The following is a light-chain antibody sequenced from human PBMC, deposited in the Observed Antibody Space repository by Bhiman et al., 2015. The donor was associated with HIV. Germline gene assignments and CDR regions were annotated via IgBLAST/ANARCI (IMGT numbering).Light chain of an antibody. CDR2: DVS. V-gene: IGLV2-14*03. J-gene: IGLJ1*01. CDR1: SSDVGGFNY. CDR3: SSYSSSNTYV. Sequence: QSALTQPASVSGSPGQSITISCTGTSSDVGGFNYVSWYQQHPGKAPKIMIYDVSKRPSGVSNRFSGSKSGNTASLTISGLQAEDEADYYCSSYSSSNTYVFGTGTKVTVL.